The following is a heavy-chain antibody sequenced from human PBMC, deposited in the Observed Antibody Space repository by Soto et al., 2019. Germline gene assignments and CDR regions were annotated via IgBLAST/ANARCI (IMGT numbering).Heavy chain of an antibody. CDR2: ISGSGFKK. D-gene: IGHD1-26*01. Sequence: GGSLRLSCAASGFTFENFGMSWVRQAPGKGLEWISSISGSGFKKYYADSVKGRFTISRDNSKSTVYLELNNLSAEDTAVYHCAKNQGVQLVPLATVDWFDPWGQGSVVTVSS. CDR3: AKNQGVQLVPLATVDWFDP. CDR1: GFTFENFG. J-gene: IGHJ5*02. V-gene: IGHV3-23*01.